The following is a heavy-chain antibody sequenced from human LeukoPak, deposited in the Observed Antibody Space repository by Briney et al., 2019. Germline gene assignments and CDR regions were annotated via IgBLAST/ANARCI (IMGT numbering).Heavy chain of an antibody. Sequence: PGGSLRLSCAASGFTFSSYWMNWVRQAPGKGLEWVANIKQDGSDKYYVDSVKGRFIISRDNAKNSLYLQMNSLRAEDTAVYYCARGLITMVRGVITTPLDYWGQGTLVTVSS. CDR2: IKQDGSDK. D-gene: IGHD3-10*01. J-gene: IGHJ4*02. CDR3: ARGLITMVRGVITTPLDY. V-gene: IGHV3-7*01. CDR1: GFTFSSYW.